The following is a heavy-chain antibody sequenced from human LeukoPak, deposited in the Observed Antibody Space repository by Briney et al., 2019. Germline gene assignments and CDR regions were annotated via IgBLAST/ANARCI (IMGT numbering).Heavy chain of an antibody. CDR1: GFTFSSYS. D-gene: IGHD6-19*01. CDR2: ISSSSSTI. V-gene: IGHV3-48*01. Sequence: GGSLRLSCAASGFTFSSYSMNWVRQAPGKGLEWVSYISSSSSTIYYADSVKGRFTISRHNSKNTLYLQMNSLRAEDTAVYYCARGGSSGWSAPDDYWGQGTLVTVSS. CDR3: ARGGSSGWSAPDDY. J-gene: IGHJ4*02.